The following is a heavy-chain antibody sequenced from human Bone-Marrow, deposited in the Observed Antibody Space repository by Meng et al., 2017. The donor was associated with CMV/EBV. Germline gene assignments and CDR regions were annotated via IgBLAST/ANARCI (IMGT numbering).Heavy chain of an antibody. V-gene: IGHV3-30*04. CDR3: AKGGYSGYRSADY. Sequence: GESLKISCAASGFTFSSYAMHWVRQAPGKGLEWVAVISYDGSNKYYADSVKGRFTISRDNSKNTLYLQMNSLRAEDTAVYYCAKGGYSGYRSADYWGQGTLVTVSS. J-gene: IGHJ4*02. CDR2: ISYDGSNK. CDR1: GFTFSSYA. D-gene: IGHD5-12*01.